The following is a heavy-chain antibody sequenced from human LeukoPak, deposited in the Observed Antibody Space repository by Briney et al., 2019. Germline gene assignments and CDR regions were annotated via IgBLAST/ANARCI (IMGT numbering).Heavy chain of an antibody. CDR2: ISGSGGST. J-gene: IGHJ4*02. CDR1: GFTFSSYA. D-gene: IGHD6-19*01. CDR3: AKGAHKWQVYLFDY. V-gene: IGHV3-23*01. Sequence: GGSLRFSCAASGFTFSSYAMSWVRQAPGKGLEWVSAISGSGGSTYYADSVKGRFTISRDNSKNALYLQMNSLRAEDTAVYYCAKGAHKWQVYLFDYWGQGTLVTVSS.